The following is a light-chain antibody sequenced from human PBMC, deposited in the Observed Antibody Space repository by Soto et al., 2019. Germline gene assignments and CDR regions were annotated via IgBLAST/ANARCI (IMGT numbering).Light chain of an antibody. CDR2: EVS. J-gene: IGLJ1*01. CDR3: SSYTTTDTYV. Sequence: QSVLTQPASLSGSPGQSITISCIGTSRDVGSYNYVSWYQHLPGQAPKLIIYEVSNRPSGVSNRFSGSKSGNTASLTISGLQAEDEADYYCSSYTTTDTYVFGTGTKVTVL. V-gene: IGLV2-14*01. CDR1: SRDVGSYNY.